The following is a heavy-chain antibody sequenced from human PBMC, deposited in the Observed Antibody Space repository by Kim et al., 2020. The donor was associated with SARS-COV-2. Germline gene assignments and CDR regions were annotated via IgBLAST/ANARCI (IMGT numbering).Heavy chain of an antibody. CDR3: ARRVSTNSLSLFDY. D-gene: IGHD2-8*01. V-gene: IGHV4-59*08. Sequence: NSSLKSRITMSLGTSKNQFSLKLSSVTAADTAVYYCARRVSTNSLSLFDYWGQGTLVTVSS. J-gene: IGHJ4*02.